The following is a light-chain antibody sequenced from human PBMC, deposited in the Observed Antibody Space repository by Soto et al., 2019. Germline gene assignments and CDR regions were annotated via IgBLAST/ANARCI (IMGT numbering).Light chain of an antibody. V-gene: IGKV1-33*01. CDR2: DAS. CDR1: QNINNY. Sequence: DIQMTHSAASLSSSVGDRVSVSCQASQNINNYLNWYQQKPGRAPKLLIYDASNLEAGVPSRFRGSGSGTDFTFTISRLQPEDIATYYCQQYENLPTFGQGTRLEIK. J-gene: IGKJ5*01. CDR3: QQYENLPT.